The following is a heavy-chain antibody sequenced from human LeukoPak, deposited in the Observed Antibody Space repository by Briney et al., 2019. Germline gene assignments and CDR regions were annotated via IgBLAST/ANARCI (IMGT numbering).Heavy chain of an antibody. J-gene: IGHJ3*02. CDR3: ARGYSNYGYAFDI. Sequence: GGSLRLSCAASGFTFSSYWMSWVRQAPGKGLEWVANIKQDGSEKYYVDSVKGRFTISRDNARNSLYLQMNSLRAEDTAVYYCARGYSNYGYAFDIWGQGTMVTVSS. V-gene: IGHV3-7*01. CDR2: IKQDGSEK. CDR1: GFTFSSYW. D-gene: IGHD4-11*01.